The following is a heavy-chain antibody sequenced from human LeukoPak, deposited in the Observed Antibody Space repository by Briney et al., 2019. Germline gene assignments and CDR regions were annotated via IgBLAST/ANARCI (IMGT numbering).Heavy chain of an antibody. CDR1: GFTFSSYA. CDR2: ISYDGSNK. D-gene: IGHD2-15*01. CDR3: ARPRGRLPPSYYYYYGMDV. J-gene: IGHJ6*02. V-gene: IGHV3-30-3*01. Sequence: GGSLRLSCAASGFTFSSYAMHWVRQAPGKGLEWVAVISYDGSNKYYADSVKGRFTISRDNSKNTLYLQMNSLRAEDTAVYYCARPRGRLPPSYYYYYGMDVWGQGTTVTVSS.